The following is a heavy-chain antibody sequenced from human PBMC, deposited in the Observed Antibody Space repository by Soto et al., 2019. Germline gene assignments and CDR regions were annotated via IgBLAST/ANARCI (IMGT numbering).Heavy chain of an antibody. D-gene: IGHD1-7*01. CDR3: ARAGITGTTIYYYGMDV. J-gene: IGHJ6*02. CDR2: INPNSGGT. CDR1: GYTFTGYY. Sequence: QVQLVQSGAEVKKPGASVKVSCKASGYTFTGYYMHWVRQAPGQGLEWMGWINPNSGGTNYAQKFQGRVTMTRDTSISTAYMELSRLRSDDTAVYYCARAGITGTTIYYYGMDVWGQGTTVTVSS. V-gene: IGHV1-2*02.